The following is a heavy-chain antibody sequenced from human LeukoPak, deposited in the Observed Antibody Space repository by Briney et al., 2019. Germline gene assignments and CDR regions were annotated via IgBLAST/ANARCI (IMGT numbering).Heavy chain of an antibody. CDR3: ARDPGPAAPDYYYYYGMDV. CDR1: GGSISSYY. CDR2: IYYSGST. V-gene: IGHV4-59*01. Sequence: SETLSLTCTVSGGSISSYYWSWIRQPPGKGLEWIGYIYYSGSTNYNPSLKSRVTISVDTSKNQFSLKLSSVTAADTAVYYCARDPGPAAPDYYYYYGMDVWGQGTTVTVSS. J-gene: IGHJ6*02. D-gene: IGHD2-2*01.